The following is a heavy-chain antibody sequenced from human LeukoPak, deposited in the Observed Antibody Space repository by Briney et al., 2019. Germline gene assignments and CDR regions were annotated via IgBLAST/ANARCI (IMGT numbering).Heavy chain of an antibody. Sequence: WASVKVSCKASGYTFTDYYMHWVRQAPGQGLAWMGWINPNSGGTNYAQKFQGRVTMTKDTSISTVYMELTRLRSDDTAVYYCARGSGGRSTNCQRCRFFDFWGQGTLVTVSS. D-gene: IGHD2-15*01. CDR1: GYTFTDYY. V-gene: IGHV1-2*02. J-gene: IGHJ4*02. CDR3: ARGSGGRSTNCQRCRFFDF. CDR2: INPNSGGT.